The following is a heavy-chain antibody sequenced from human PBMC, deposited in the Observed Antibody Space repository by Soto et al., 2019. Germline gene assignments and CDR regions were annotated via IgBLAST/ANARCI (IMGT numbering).Heavy chain of an antibody. D-gene: IGHD2-15*01. CDR1: GYTFTSYY. CDR3: ARDSVVVVAATGDIDY. V-gene: IGHV1-46*01. CDR2: INPSGGST. Sequence: ASVKVSCKASGYTFTSYYMHWVRQAPGQGLEWMGIINPSGGSTSYAQKFQGRVTMTRDTSTSTVYMELSSLRSEDTAVYYCARDSVVVVAATGDIDYWGQGTLVTVSS. J-gene: IGHJ4*02.